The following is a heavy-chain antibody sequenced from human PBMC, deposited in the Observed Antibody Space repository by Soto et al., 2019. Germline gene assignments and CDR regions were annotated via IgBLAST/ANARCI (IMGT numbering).Heavy chain of an antibody. D-gene: IGHD3-10*01. CDR1: GGSISSGGYY. V-gene: IGHV4-31*03. J-gene: IGHJ4*02. Sequence: QVQLQESGPGLVKPSQTLSLTCTVSGGSISSGGYYWSWIRQHPGKGLEWIGYVYYSVSTYYNLSLKSRVTIPVDTSKNHFSLKLSSVTSADTAVYYCARAWVRGVIDCWGQGTLVTVSS. CDR3: ARAWVRGVIDC. CDR2: VYYSVST.